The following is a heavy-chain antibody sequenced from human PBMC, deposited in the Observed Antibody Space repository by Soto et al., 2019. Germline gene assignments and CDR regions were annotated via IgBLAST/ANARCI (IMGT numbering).Heavy chain of an antibody. D-gene: IGHD3-16*02. CDR2: IIPIFGTA. CDR3: ARAPLRFGELSLSRGGAFHI. V-gene: IGHV1-69*06. J-gene: IGHJ3*02. Sequence: QVQLVQSGAEVKKSGSSVKVSCKASGGTFSSYAISWVRQAPGQGLEWMGGIIPIFGTANYAQQFQGRVTITVDKSTSTAYMQLSSLRSEDTALYYCARAPLRFGELSLSRGGAFHIWGQGTMVTVSS. CDR1: GGTFSSYA.